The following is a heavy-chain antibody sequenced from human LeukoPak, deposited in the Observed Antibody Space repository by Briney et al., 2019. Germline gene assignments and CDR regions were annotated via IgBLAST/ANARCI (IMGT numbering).Heavy chain of an antibody. CDR2: ISSSGSTI. Sequence: GGSLRLSCAASGFTFSSYEMNWVRQAPGKGLEWISYISSSGSTIYYADSVKDRFTSSRDNAKNSLYLQMNSLRAEDTAVYYCARVRRYLGVRGLMSGQDYYYYMDVWGKGTTVTISS. J-gene: IGHJ6*03. CDR1: GFTFSSYE. V-gene: IGHV3-48*03. CDR3: ARVRRYLGVRGLMSGQDYYYYMDV. D-gene: IGHD3-10*01.